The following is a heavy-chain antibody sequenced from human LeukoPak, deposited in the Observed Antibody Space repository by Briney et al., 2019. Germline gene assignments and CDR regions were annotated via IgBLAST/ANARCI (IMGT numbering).Heavy chain of an antibody. V-gene: IGHV4-31*03. CDR3: ARERYYYGSGSYGMDV. CDR1: GGSISSGGYY. J-gene: IGHJ6*02. D-gene: IGHD3-10*01. Sequence: SETLSLTCTVSGGSISSGGYYWSWIRQHPGKGLEWIGYIYYSGSTYYNPSLKSRVTISVDTSKNQFSLKLSSVTAADTAAYYCARERYYYGSGSYGMDVWGQGTTVTVSS. CDR2: IYYSGST.